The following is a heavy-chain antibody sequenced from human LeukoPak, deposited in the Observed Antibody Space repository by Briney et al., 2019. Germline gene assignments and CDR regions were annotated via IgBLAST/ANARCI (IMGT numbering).Heavy chain of an antibody. Sequence: PGGSLRLSCAASGFTVSSNYMSWVRQAPGKGLEWVATIEKDGSQEFYVDSVKGRFTISRDNAKNSMYLQMNSLGVEDTAVYYCVRYEFDYWGQGTLVTVSS. J-gene: IGHJ4*02. CDR2: IEKDGSQE. CDR1: GFTVSSNY. V-gene: IGHV3-7*01. D-gene: IGHD2-8*01. CDR3: VRYEFDY.